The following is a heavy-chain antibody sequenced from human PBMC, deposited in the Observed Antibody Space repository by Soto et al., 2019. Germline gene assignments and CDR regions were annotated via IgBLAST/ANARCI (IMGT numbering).Heavy chain of an antibody. CDR2: ISYDGSNK. Sequence: QVQLVESGGGVVQPGRSMRLSCAASGFTFSSYAMHWVRQAPGKGLEWVAVISYDGSNKYYADSVKGRFTISRDNSKNTVYMQMNSLRAEDTAVYYCACYYDSSGYYYPFDYWGQGTLVTVSS. CDR3: ACYYDSSGYYYPFDY. D-gene: IGHD3-22*01. V-gene: IGHV3-30-3*01. CDR1: GFTFSSYA. J-gene: IGHJ4*02.